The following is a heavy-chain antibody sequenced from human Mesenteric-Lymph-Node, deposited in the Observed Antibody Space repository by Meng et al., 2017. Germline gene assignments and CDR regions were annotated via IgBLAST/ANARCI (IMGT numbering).Heavy chain of an antibody. D-gene: IGHD4-17*01. V-gene: IGHV4-39*07. CDR1: GGSISISINY. Sequence: EPGPGEGQPSGTLSLSCTFSGGSISISINYWGWIRQPPGKGLEWIGSIYYSGSTYYNPSLKSRVTISVDTSKNQFSLKLSSVTAADTAVYYCARDRKHYGERGWFDPWGQGTLVTVSS. CDR2: IYYSGST. J-gene: IGHJ5*02. CDR3: ARDRKHYGERGWFDP.